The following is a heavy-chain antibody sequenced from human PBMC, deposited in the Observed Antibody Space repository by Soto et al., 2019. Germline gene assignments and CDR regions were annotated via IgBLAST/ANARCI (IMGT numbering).Heavy chain of an antibody. CDR1: GFTFSSYA. J-gene: IGHJ3*02. Sequence: EVQLLESGGGLVQPGGSLRLSCAASGFTFSSYAMSWVRQAPGKGLEWVSAISGSGGSTYYADSVKGRFTISRDNSKNTLYLQMNSLRAEDTAVYYCAKDATYYYGPGSFDAFDIWGQGTMVTVSS. CDR3: AKDATYYYGPGSFDAFDI. D-gene: IGHD3-10*01. CDR2: ISGSGGST. V-gene: IGHV3-23*01.